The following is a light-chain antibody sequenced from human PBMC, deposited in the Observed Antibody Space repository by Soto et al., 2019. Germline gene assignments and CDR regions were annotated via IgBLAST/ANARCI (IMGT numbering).Light chain of an antibody. J-gene: IGKJ5*01. CDR2: LAS. CDR1: QGIRNP. V-gene: IGKV1-9*01. Sequence: IQLTQSPSSLSASVGDRVTITCRASQGIRNPLAWYQQKPGKGPKLLIYLASTLQIGVPSRFSGSGSGTDFTLTISSLQPEDFATYYCQQVDSYPITFGQGTRLEIK. CDR3: QQVDSYPIT.